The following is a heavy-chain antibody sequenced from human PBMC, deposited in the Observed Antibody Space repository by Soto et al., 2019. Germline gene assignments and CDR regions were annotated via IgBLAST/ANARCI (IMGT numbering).Heavy chain of an antibody. Sequence: QVQLQESGPGLVKPSETLSLTCTVSGDSVSSGSYYWSWIRQPPGKGLDWIGFIYYSGSTNYNPSLKSRVTISVDTSKNKFSLKLSSVTAADTAVYYCARDRIDYYDSSGYPRARFDYWGQGTLVTVSS. CDR3: ARDRIDYYDSSGYPRARFDY. V-gene: IGHV4-61*01. CDR2: IYYSGST. D-gene: IGHD3-22*01. CDR1: GDSVSSGSYY. J-gene: IGHJ4*02.